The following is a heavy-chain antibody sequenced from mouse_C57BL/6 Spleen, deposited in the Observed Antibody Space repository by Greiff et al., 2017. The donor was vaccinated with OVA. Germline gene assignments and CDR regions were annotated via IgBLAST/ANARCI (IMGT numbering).Heavy chain of an antibody. V-gene: IGHV5-4*01. CDR3: AREDYGSSYGYFDG. J-gene: IGHJ1*03. D-gene: IGHD1-1*01. CDR2: ISDGGSYT. Sequence: DVKLVESGGGLVKPGGSLKLSCAASGFTFSSYAMSWVRQTPEKRLEWVATISDGGSYTYYPDNVTGRFAISRDNAKNNLYLQMSHLKSEDTAMYYCAREDYGSSYGYFDGWGTGTTVTVSS. CDR1: GFTFSSYA.